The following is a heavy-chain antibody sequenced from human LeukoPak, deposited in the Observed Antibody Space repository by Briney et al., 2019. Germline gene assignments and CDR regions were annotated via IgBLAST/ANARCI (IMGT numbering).Heavy chain of an antibody. CDR3: ASITSAYCGGDCYPEYNWFDP. CDR2: INHSGST. Sequence: SETLSLTCAVYGGSFSGYYWSWIRQPPGKGLEWIEEINHSGSTNYNPSLKSRVTISVDTSKNQFSLKLSSVTAADTAVYYCASITSAYCGGDCYPEYNWFDPWGQGTLVTVSS. D-gene: IGHD2-21*02. V-gene: IGHV4-34*01. CDR1: GGSFSGYY. J-gene: IGHJ5*02.